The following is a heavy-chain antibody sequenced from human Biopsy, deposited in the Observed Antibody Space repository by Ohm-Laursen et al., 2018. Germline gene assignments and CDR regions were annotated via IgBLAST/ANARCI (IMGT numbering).Heavy chain of an antibody. D-gene: IGHD3-9*01. CDR3: ATKLTGYFHH. CDR1: GGTFSNYG. V-gene: IGHV1-69*06. CDR2: NIPILGTG. Sequence: SVKVSCKPPGGTFSNYGANWVRQAPGQGLEWLGGNIPILGTGNYAQKFQDRVTVAADTSTSTATMELRSLRSDDTAVYYCATKLTGYFHHWGQGTLVIVSS. J-gene: IGHJ1*01.